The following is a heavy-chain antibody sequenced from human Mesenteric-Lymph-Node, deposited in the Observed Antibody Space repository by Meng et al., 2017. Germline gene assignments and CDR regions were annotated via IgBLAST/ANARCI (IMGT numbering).Heavy chain of an antibody. J-gene: IGHJ4*02. CDR1: GGSISTYY. CDR2: NYYSGST. CDR3: ARHQNGGTYPLDY. Sequence: QMQLPDAGPGLVKPSETLSLPCAVSGGSISTYYWSWIRQPPGKGLEWIGNNYYSGSTNYNPSLASRVTISVDSSKNQFSLKLSSVTAADTAVYYCARHQNGGTYPLDYWGQGTLVTVSS. D-gene: IGHD3-16*02. V-gene: IGHV4-59*08.